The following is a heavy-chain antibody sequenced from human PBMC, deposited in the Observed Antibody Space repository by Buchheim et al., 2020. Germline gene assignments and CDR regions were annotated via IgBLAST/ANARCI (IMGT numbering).Heavy chain of an antibody. Sequence: QVHLVQSGSEVREPGASVKVSCKASGYTFTTYPMNWVRQAPGQGLEWMGYINTNTENPTYAQGFTGRFVFSLDTPVSTAYLQITNLEAEDTAVYYCASLVGASRGPFDYWGQGTL. J-gene: IGHJ4*02. V-gene: IGHV7-4-1*02. D-gene: IGHD1-26*01. CDR3: ASLVGASRGPFDY. CDR1: GYTFTTYP. CDR2: INTNTENP.